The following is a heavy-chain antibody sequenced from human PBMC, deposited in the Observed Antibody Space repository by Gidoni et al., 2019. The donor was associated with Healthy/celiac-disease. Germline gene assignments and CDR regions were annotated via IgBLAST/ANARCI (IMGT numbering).Heavy chain of an antibody. J-gene: IGHJ4*02. CDR1: GCSISSGGYY. CDR2: IYYSGST. Sequence: QVQLQESGPGLVKPSQTLSLTCTVSGCSISSGGYYWSWIRQHPGKGLEWIGYIYYSGSTYYNPSLKSRVTISVDTSKNQFSLKLSSVTAADTAVYYCARDHGSGSYPSYYFDYWGQGTLVTVSS. V-gene: IGHV4-31*03. D-gene: IGHD3-10*01. CDR3: ARDHGSGSYPSYYFDY.